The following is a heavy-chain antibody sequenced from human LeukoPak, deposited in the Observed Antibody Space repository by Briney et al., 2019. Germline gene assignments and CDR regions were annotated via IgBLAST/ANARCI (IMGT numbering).Heavy chain of an antibody. CDR2: IYYSGST. D-gene: IGHD2-15*01. V-gene: IGHV4-59*01. CDR3: AREGYCSGGSCYSDTIFDY. J-gene: IGHJ4*02. Sequence: SETLSLTCTVSGGSISSYYWSWIRQPPGKGLEWIGYIYYSGSTNYNPSLKSRVTISVDTSKNQFSLKLSSVTAADTAVYYCAREGYCSGGSCYSDTIFDYWGQGTLVTVSS. CDR1: GGSISSYY.